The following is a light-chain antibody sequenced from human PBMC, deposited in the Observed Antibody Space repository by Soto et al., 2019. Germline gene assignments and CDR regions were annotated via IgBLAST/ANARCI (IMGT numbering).Light chain of an antibody. Sequence: EILLTQVAGTLSLSPGKRATLSCWASQSISSSYLAWYQQRPGQAPRLLIYGASSRATGIPERLSGSGYGTDLTLTISSLQPEDFETYYCQQSYSNIWTFGQGTKVDIK. V-gene: IGKV3-20*01. CDR2: GAS. CDR1: QSISSSY. CDR3: QQSYSNIWT. J-gene: IGKJ1*01.